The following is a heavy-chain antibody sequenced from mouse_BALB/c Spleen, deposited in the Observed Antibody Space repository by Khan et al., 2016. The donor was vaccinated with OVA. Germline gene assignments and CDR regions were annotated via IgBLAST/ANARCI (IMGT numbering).Heavy chain of an antibody. J-gene: IGHJ3*01. V-gene: IGHV1S137*01. D-gene: IGHD2-1*01. CDR2: ISTYYGDS. CDR3: ARGGGKYRFAY. Sequence: VQLQESGAELVRPGVSVKLSCKGSGYIFTDFSMHWVKRSHAKSLEWIGVISTYYGDSIYNQNFKDKATLTVEKSSSTAYMELARLTSEDSAIYYCARGGGKYRFAYWGQGTLVTVAA. CDR1: GYIFTDFS.